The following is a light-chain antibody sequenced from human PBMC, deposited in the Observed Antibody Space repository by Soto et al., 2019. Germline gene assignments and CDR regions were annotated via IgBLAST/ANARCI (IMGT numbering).Light chain of an antibody. J-gene: IGKJ4*01. V-gene: IGKV1-17*03. CDR1: QAISNY. CDR3: RQYYDYPLI. CDR2: DAS. Sequence: DIQMTQSPSAMSASVGDRLTITCRASQAISNYLAWFQQKQGKVPKLLISDASSLQSGVSSRFSGSGSGTEFPLSISILQTEYFANSYCRQYYDYPLIFGGGTKVEIK.